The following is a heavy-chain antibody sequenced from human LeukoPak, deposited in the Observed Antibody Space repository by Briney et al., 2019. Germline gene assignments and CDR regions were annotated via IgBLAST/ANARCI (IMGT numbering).Heavy chain of an antibody. CDR3: ARGLPESGYSYGYGSYYFDY. Sequence: ASVKVSCKASGYTFTSYGISWVRQAPGQGLEWMGWISAYNGNTNYAQKLQGRVTMTTDTSTSTAYMELRSLRSDDTAVHYCARGLPESGYSYGYGSYYFDYWGQGTLVTVSS. CDR1: GYTFTSYG. D-gene: IGHD5-18*01. J-gene: IGHJ4*02. CDR2: ISAYNGNT. V-gene: IGHV1-18*01.